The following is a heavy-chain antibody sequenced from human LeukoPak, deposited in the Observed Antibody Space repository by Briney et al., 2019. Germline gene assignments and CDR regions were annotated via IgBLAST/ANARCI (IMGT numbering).Heavy chain of an antibody. CDR1: GYTFTGYY. J-gene: IGHJ3*02. V-gene: IGHV1-2*02. CDR2: INPNSGGT. Sequence: ASVKVSCKASGYTFTGYYMHWVRQAPGQGLEWMGWINPNSGGTNYAQKFQGRVTMTRDTSISTAYRELSRLRSDDTAVYYCARDDYGDYNTGNAFDIWGQGTVVTVSS. CDR3: ARDDYGDYNTGNAFDI. D-gene: IGHD4-17*01.